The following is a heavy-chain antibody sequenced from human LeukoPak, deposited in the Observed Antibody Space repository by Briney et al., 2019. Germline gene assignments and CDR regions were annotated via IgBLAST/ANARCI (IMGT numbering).Heavy chain of an antibody. V-gene: IGHV1-3*01. J-gene: IGHJ4*02. D-gene: IGHD4-17*01. CDR2: INAGNGKT. CDR3: ARARWTSTVTTYYLDF. Sequence: AGVRVSFKGSGYIFTYYALQWVRQPPGQGLEWMGCINAGNGKTKYSQKFQGRVTITRDTSASTPYMELSGLRSDDTAVYYCARARWTSTVTTYYLDFWGQGNLVTVSS. CDR1: GYIFTYYA.